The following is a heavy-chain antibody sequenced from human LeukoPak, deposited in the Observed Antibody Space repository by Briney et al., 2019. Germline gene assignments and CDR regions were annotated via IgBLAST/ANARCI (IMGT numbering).Heavy chain of an antibody. V-gene: IGHV4-30-2*01. J-gene: IGHJ5*02. CDR2: IYHSGST. CDR3: ARAPIGGWFDP. CDR1: GGSISSGGYY. Sequence: SQTLSLTCTVSGGSISSGGYYWSWVRQPPGMGLEWIGEIYHSGSTNYNPSLKSRVTISVDKSKNQFSLKLSSVTAADTAVYYCARAPIGGWFDPWGQGTLVTVSS.